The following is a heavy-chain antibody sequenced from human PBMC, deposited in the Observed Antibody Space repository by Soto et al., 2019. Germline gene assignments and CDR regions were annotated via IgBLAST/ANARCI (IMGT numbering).Heavy chain of an antibody. J-gene: IGHJ4*02. CDR1: GYSFTTYW. D-gene: IGHD2-2*01. V-gene: IGHV5-51*01. Sequence: VESLTLSCKGSGYSFTTYWIGWVRQMPGKGLEWMGIIYPGDSDTRYSPSFQGQVTISADNSISTAYLQWGSLKASDTAMYYCARASRKCVDQYHSEFWVQGNRVPVYS. CDR3: ARASRKCVDQYHSEF. CDR2: IYPGDSDT.